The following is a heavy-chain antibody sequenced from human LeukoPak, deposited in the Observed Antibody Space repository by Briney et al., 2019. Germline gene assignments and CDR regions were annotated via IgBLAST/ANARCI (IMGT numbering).Heavy chain of an antibody. J-gene: IGHJ6*03. CDR2: ISYDGSNK. CDR1: GFTFSSYA. V-gene: IGHV3-30*04. Sequence: GGSLRLSCAASGFTFSSYAMHWVRQAPGKGLEWVAVISYDGSNKYYADSVKGRFTISRDNSKNTLYLQMNSLRAEDTAVYYCASGDYYYYYMDVWGKGTTVTVSS. CDR3: ASGDYYYYYMDV.